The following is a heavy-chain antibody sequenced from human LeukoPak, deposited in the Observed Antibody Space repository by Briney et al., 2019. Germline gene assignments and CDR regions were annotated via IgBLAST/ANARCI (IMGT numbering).Heavy chain of an antibody. CDR1: GDSITSYY. V-gene: IGHV4-59*01. CDR2: VFYSGSISSGST. Sequence: SETLSLTCTVAGDSITSYYWNWIRQPPGKGLEWIGYVFYSGSISSGSTKYNSSLKSRVTISVDTSMSQVSLELSSVTAADTAVYYCAGDNKDAFDVWGQGTLVTVSS. CDR3: AGDNKDAFDV. D-gene: IGHD2/OR15-2a*01. J-gene: IGHJ3*01.